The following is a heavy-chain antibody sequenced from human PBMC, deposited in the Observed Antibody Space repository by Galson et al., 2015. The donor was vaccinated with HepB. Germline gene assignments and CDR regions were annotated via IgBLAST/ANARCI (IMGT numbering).Heavy chain of an antibody. J-gene: IGHJ4*02. CDR2: MNPKSTNT. D-gene: IGHD1-26*01. CDR1: GYTFTSYD. V-gene: IGHV1-8*01. Sequence: SVKVSCKASGYTFTSYDVTWVRQAPGQGLEWMGWMNPKSTNTGYARKFQGRATMTGDTSMDTAYMELSSLTSEDTAVYYCARAVRNQLLSEYWGQGTLVTVSS. CDR3: ARAVRNQLLSEY.